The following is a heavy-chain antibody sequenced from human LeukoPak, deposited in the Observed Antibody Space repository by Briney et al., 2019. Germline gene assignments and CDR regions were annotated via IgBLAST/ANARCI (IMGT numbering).Heavy chain of an antibody. CDR2: ISRSSSYI. CDR3: ARDPSPYYYDSSGYPSSFDY. V-gene: IGHV3-21*01. J-gene: IGHJ4*02. CDR1: GFTFSEYT. Sequence: GGSRRLSCIASGFTFSEYTMDWVRQAPGKGLEWVASISRSSSYIYYADSVKGRFTISRDNAKNSLYLQMNSLRAEDTAVYYCARDPSPYYYDSSGYPSSFDYWGQGTLVTVSS. D-gene: IGHD3-22*01.